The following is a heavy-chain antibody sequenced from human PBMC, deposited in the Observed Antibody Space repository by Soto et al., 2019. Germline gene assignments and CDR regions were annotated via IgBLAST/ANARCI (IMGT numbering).Heavy chain of an antibody. Sequence: QVQLVQSGAEVKTPGASVKVSCKASGYTFVSYGISWVRQAPGQGLEWMGWISAYTGDTNYAQNLRGRVTMNTDTSTNTVYMELRSLRYDDTALYYCVRVVVGATGNNWFDPWGQGTLVTVSS. CDR1: GYTFVSYG. V-gene: IGHV1-18*01. CDR3: VRVVVGATGNNWFDP. D-gene: IGHD1-26*01. J-gene: IGHJ5*02. CDR2: ISAYTGDT.